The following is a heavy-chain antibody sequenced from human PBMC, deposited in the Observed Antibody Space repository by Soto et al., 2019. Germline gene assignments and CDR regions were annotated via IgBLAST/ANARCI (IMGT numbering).Heavy chain of an antibody. CDR3: AREGRIAAAGTTWFDP. CDR1: GGTFGSFA. Sequence: QVQLVQSGAEVKKPESSVKVSCKASGGTFGSFAINWVRQAPEQGLEWMGRIIPIFGTAKYAQKFLGRLTISADDATSMAYMELSGLRSDDTAFYFCAREGRIAAAGTTWFDPWGQGTLVIVSS. V-gene: IGHV1-69*01. J-gene: IGHJ5*02. D-gene: IGHD6-25*01. CDR2: IIPIFGTA.